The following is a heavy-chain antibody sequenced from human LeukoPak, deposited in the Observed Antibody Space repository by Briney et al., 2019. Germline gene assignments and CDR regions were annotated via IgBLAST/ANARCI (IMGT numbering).Heavy chain of an antibody. CDR2: ISSDGDAT. CDR3: ARADCSSSSCYTVAY. V-gene: IGHV3-64*01. D-gene: IGHD2-2*02. J-gene: IGHJ4*02. Sequence: GGSLRLSCAASGFTFNSYAMQWVRQAPGEGLEYVSGISSDGDATYYANSVKERFIISRDNSRNMLYLQMGSLRAEDMAVYYCARADCSSSSCYTVAYWGQGTLVTVSS. CDR1: GFTFNSYA.